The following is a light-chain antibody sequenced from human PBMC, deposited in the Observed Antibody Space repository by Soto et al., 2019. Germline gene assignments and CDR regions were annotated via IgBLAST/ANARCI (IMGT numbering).Light chain of an antibody. CDR1: SGHSSYA. J-gene: IGLJ2*01. CDR2: VNNDGSH. V-gene: IGLV4-69*01. CDR3: QTWGTGIQV. Sequence: QLVLTQSPSASASLGASVKLTCTLSSGHSSYAIAWHQQQPEKGPRYLMKVNNDGSHTKGDGIPHRFSGASSGAERYLTISSLQSEDEADYYCQTWGTGIQVFGGGTKVTVL.